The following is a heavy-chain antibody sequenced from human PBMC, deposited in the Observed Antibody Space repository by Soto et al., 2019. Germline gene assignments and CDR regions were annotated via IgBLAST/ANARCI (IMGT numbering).Heavy chain of an antibody. Sequence: QVQLQESGPGLVKPSQTLSLTCTVSGGSISSGDYYWSWIRQHPGKGLEWDGYISYSGTTHYNPSLKSRVTTSVDTSKNHFSLRLSSVTAADTAVYYCARLHIAPWGGWFDRWGQGTLVTVSS. CDR2: ISYSGTT. V-gene: IGHV4-31*03. CDR1: GGSISSGDYY. J-gene: IGHJ5*02. D-gene: IGHD2-21*01. CDR3: ARLHIAPWGGWFDR.